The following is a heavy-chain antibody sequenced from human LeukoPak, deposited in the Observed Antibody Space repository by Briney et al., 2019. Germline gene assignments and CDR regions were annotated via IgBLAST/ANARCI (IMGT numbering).Heavy chain of an antibody. Sequence: PSETLSLTCTVSGGSISSGSYYWSWIRQPAGTGLEWIGRIYTSGSTNYNPSLKSRVTISVDTSKNQFSLKLSSVTAADTAVYYCARCDSSGDDAFDIWGQGTMVTVSS. J-gene: IGHJ3*02. CDR2: IYTSGST. CDR3: ARCDSSGDDAFDI. D-gene: IGHD3-22*01. V-gene: IGHV4-61*02. CDR1: GGSISSGSYY.